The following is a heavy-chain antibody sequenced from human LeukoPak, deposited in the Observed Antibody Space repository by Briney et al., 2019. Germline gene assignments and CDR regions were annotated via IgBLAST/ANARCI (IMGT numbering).Heavy chain of an antibody. CDR2: IPYDGSNK. J-gene: IGHJ4*02. CDR3: AKEDALSKRGYSYGAFDY. CDR1: GFTFSSYA. V-gene: IGHV3-30*04. Sequence: GRSLRLSCAASGFTFSSYAMHWVRQAPGKGLEWVAVIPYDGSNKYYADSVKGRFTISRDNSKNTLYLQMNSLRAEDTAVYYCAKEDALSKRGYSYGAFDYWGQGTLVTVSS. D-gene: IGHD5-18*01.